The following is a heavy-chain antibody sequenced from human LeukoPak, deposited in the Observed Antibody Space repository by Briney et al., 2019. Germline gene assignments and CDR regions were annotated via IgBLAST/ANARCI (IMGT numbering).Heavy chain of an antibody. J-gene: IGHJ4*02. Sequence: SETLSLTCAVYGGSLSGYYWSWIRQPPGKGLEWIGEINHSGSTNYNPSLKSRVTISVDTSKNQFSLKLTSVTAADTGVYFCARGRGYGYGVDYWGQGTLVTVSS. CDR1: GGSLSGYY. CDR2: INHSGST. CDR3: ARGRGYGYGVDY. V-gene: IGHV4-34*01. D-gene: IGHD5-18*01.